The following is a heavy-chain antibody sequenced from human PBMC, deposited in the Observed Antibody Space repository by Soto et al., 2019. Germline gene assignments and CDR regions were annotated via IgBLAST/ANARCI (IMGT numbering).Heavy chain of an antibody. J-gene: IGHJ6*02. V-gene: IGHV3-30*18. CDR3: AKDCDALYYDFWSGYYGHYYYGMDV. CDR2: ISYDGSNK. Sequence: GGSLRLSCAASGFTFSSYGMHWVRQAPGKGLEWVAVISYDGSNKYYADSVKGRFTISRDNSKNTLYLQMNSLRAEDTAVYYCAKDCDALYYDFWSGYYGHYYYGMDVWGQGTTVTVSS. CDR1: GFTFSSYG. D-gene: IGHD3-3*01.